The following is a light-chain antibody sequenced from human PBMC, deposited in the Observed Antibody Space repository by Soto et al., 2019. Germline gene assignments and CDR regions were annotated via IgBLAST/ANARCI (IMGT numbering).Light chain of an antibody. CDR3: QDSDNLPQFS. CDR1: QDTRKY. J-gene: IGKJ3*01. Sequence: DIQTTQSPSSLSASVGDRVTITSQASQDTRKYLNWYQQKPGRAPKLLIYGAATLETGVPSRCSGSGYGTDFSFTISSLHPADIATYYCQDSDNLPQFSCGPGTKVAIK. V-gene: IGKV1-33*01. CDR2: GAA.